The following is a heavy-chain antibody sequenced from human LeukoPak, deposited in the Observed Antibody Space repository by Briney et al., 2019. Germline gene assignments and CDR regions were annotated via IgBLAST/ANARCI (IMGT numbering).Heavy chain of an antibody. CDR2: ISWNSGSI. CDR1: GFTFDDYA. J-gene: IGHJ3*02. V-gene: IGHV3-9*01. Sequence: PGGSLRLSCAASGFTFDDYAMHWVRQAPGKGLEWVSGISWNSGSIGYADSVKGRFTISRDNAKNSLYLQMNSLRAGDTAVYYCARAPFNGYCSGGSCPNDAFDIWGQGTMVTVSS. D-gene: IGHD2-15*01. CDR3: ARAPFNGYCSGGSCPNDAFDI.